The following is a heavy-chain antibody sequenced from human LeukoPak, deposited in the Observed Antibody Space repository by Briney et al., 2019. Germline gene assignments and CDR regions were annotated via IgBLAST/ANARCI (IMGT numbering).Heavy chain of an antibody. Sequence: TSETLSLTCTVSGGSISSYYWSWIRQPPGKGLEWIGYIYYSGSTNYNPSLKSRVTISVDTSKNQFSLKLSSVTAADTAVYYCAREDPAGYSSSWYWFDPWGQGTLVTVSS. V-gene: IGHV4-59*12. CDR3: AREDPAGYSSSWYWFDP. CDR1: GGSISSYY. J-gene: IGHJ5*02. CDR2: IYYSGST. D-gene: IGHD6-13*01.